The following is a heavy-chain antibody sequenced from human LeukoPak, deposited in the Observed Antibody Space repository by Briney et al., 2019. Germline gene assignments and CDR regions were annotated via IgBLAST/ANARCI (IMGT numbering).Heavy chain of an antibody. V-gene: IGHV3-23*01. J-gene: IGHJ4*02. CDR3: VKGGYRYEGNLDY. Sequence: GGSLRLSCAASGFTFTTYAVSGVRQAPGKGLEWVSAISGSGGSPYYADSVKGRFTISRGNSKNTLYLQMSSLRAEDTAVYYCVKGGYRYEGNLDYWGQGTLVTVSS. CDR2: ISGSGGSP. CDR1: GFTFTTYA. D-gene: IGHD3-16*02.